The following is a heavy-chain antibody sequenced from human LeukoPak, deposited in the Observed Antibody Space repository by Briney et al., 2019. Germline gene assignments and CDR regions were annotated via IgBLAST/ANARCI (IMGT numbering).Heavy chain of an antibody. D-gene: IGHD3-10*01. CDR2: MNPHSGNA. CDR1: GYTFTSYD. CDR3: ARLSIPMVRGVITGNNSFDP. Sequence: GASVKVSCKASGYTFTSYDINWVRQATGKGLEWMGWMNPHSGNAGYAQKFQVRVTMTRNTSISTAYMELSGLRSADPAVYHCARLSIPMVRGVITGNNSFDPWGQGTLVTVSS. V-gene: IGHV1-8*01. J-gene: IGHJ5*02.